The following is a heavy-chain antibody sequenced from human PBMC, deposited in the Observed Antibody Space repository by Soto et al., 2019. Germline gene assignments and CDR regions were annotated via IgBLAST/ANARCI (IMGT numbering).Heavy chain of an antibody. CDR1: GGSLSGYY. J-gene: IGHJ4*02. CDR2: VKDGGHT. D-gene: IGHD5-12*01. V-gene: IGHV4-34*01. CDR3: ARGQEGVVATH. Sequence: QVQLQQWGAGLLKPSETLSLNCAVTGGSLSGYYWSWIRQPPGKGLEWFGAVKDGGHTNYSPSLRGRVTISSDTSSNQFSLRLNSVTAADTGVYYCARGQEGVVATHCDQGSLVTVSS.